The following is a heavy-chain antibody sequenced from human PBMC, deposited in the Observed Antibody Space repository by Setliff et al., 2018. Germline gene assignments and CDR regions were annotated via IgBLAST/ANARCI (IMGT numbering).Heavy chain of an antibody. CDR2: INHSGST. CDR1: GGTFSDYY. V-gene: IGHV4-34*01. J-gene: IGHJ6*03. Sequence: SETLSLTCAASGGTFSDYYWTWIRQPPGKGLEWIGEINHSGSTNYNPSLKSRVTISLDTSKNQFSLKLNSVTAADTAVYYCVRTDYSDGRYSMDVWGKGTTVTVSS. D-gene: IGHD6-19*01. CDR3: VRTDYSDGRYSMDV.